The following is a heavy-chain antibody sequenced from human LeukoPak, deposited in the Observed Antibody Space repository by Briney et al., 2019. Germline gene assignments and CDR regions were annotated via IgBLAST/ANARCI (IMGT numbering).Heavy chain of an antibody. V-gene: IGHV1-2*02. CDR3: ARDVLLAVPALDY. CDR2: INPNTGGT. J-gene: IGHJ4*02. Sequence: ASVTVSCKASGYTFAGYYIHWVRQAPGRGLEWMGWINPNTGGTNYAQKFQDRVTMTRDTSISTAYMELSSLRSGDTAMYYCARDVLLAVPALDYWGQGTLVTVSS. CDR1: GYTFAGYY. D-gene: IGHD6-19*01.